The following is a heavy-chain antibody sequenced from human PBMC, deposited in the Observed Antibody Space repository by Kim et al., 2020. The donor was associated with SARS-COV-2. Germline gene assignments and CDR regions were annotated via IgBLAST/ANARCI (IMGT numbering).Heavy chain of an antibody. CDR2: ISTYNGNT. V-gene: IGHV1-18*01. J-gene: IGHJ4*02. CDR3: ARDLKVVVGATRSYFDY. Sequence: ASVKVSCKASGYTFTSYGITWVRQAPGQGLEWMGWISTYNGNTNYAQKLQGRVTMTTDTSTSTAYMELRSLRSDDTAVYYCARDLKVVVGATRSYFDYWGEGALVTVSS. CDR1: GYTFTSYG. D-gene: IGHD1-26*01.